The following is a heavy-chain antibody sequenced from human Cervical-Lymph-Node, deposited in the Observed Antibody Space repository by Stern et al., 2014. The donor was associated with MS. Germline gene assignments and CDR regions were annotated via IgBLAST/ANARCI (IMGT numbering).Heavy chain of an antibody. V-gene: IGHV1-69*01. Sequence: DQLVESGAEVKKPGSSVKVSCKASGGTFSNYATSWVRQAPGQGLEWMGGIVPLFGIPNYAQKFQGRVTITADESTSTAYMDLSSLRSEDTAVYYCASPLTATSVPFGYYGMDVWGQGTTVTVS. CDR3: ASPLTATSVPFGYYGMDV. CDR1: GGTFSNYA. J-gene: IGHJ6*02. CDR2: IVPLFGIP. D-gene: IGHD4-17*01.